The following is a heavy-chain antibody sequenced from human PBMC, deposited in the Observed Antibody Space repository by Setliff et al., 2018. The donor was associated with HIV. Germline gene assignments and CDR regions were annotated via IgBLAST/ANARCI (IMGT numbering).Heavy chain of an antibody. CDR2: MFHSGTT. CDR1: GVPTSASTYY. Sequence: SETLSFTCTVSGVPTSASTYYWSWVRQSPGKGLEWIGEMFHSGTTHYNPSLKSRVTLSLDKSRNQISLKVTSVTATDTAVYYCAGESALSGQSDWGQGTLVTVSS. CDR3: AGESALSGQSD. V-gene: IGHV4-39*07. J-gene: IGHJ4*02. D-gene: IGHD6-19*01.